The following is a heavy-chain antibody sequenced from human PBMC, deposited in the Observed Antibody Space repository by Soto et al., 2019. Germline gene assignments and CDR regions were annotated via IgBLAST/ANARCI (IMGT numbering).Heavy chain of an antibody. Sequence: SETLSLTCTVSDDSITSGAYYWGLIRQPPGKGLEWIGTIQYRGSTYSNPSLKSRVTMSLDTSKNQFSLRLTSVTAADTAVYFCGEIFCLGNLLFAYGGRGPLVPFPS. CDR2: IQYRGST. J-gene: IGHJ4*03. CDR1: DDSITSGAYY. V-gene: IGHV4-39*01. CDR3: GEIFCLGNLLFAY. D-gene: IGHD3-16*01.